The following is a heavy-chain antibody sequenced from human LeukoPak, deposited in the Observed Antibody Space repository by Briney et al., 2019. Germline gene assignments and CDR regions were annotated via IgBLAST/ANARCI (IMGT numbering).Heavy chain of an antibody. CDR1: GYTLTELS. J-gene: IGHJ4*02. Sequence: ASVKVSCTVSGYTLTELSVHWVRQAPGKGLEWMGGYDPENGETIYAQSFQGSLTMTEDTSTDTAYMELSSLRSEDTAVYYCATATDYFDYWGQGTLVTVSS. CDR2: YDPENGET. CDR3: ATATDYFDY. V-gene: IGHV1-24*01.